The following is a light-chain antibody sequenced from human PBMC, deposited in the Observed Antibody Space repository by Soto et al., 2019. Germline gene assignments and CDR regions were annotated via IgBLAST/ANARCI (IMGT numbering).Light chain of an antibody. J-gene: IGKJ3*01. CDR1: QSVSSN. Sequence: EIVMTQSPDTLSVSPGERATLSCRASQSVSSNLAWYQQKPGQAPRLLIYGASTRATGIPARFSGSGSGTEFTLTISSLESEDFAIYYCQQYNNWPRTLGPGTKVDI. V-gene: IGKV3-15*01. CDR3: QQYNNWPRT. CDR2: GAS.